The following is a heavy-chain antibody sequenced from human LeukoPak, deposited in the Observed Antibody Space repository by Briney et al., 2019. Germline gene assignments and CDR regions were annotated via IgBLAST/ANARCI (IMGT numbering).Heavy chain of an antibody. J-gene: IGHJ4*02. CDR3: ARDRHPYYYDSSGYGGPGY. Sequence: ASVNVSCTASGYTFTSYGISWVRQAPGQGLEWMGWISAYNGNTNYAQKLQGRVTMTTDTSTSTAYMELRSLRSDDTAVYYCARDRHPYYYDSSGYGGPGYWGQGTLVTVSS. CDR1: GYTFTSYG. D-gene: IGHD3-22*01. CDR2: ISAYNGNT. V-gene: IGHV1-18*01.